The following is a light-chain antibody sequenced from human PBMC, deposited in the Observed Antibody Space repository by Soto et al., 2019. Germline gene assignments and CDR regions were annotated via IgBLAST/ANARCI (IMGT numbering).Light chain of an antibody. CDR3: QQYFRVPIT. J-gene: IGKJ4*01. V-gene: IGKV3-11*01. Sequence: EIVLTQSPATLSLSPGARAPLSCRASQSVSSYLAWYQQKPGQAPRLLIYDASNRATGIPARFSGRGSGTDFTLTISSLQAEDVAVYYCQQYFRVPITFGGGTKVDIK. CDR2: DAS. CDR1: QSVSSY.